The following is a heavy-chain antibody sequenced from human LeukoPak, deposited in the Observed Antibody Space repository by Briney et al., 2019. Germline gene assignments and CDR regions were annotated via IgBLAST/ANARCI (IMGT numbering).Heavy chain of an antibody. D-gene: IGHD3-16*01. J-gene: IGHJ4*02. CDR1: GHTLTELS. V-gene: IGHV1-24*01. CDR3: AKDGVRWY. CDR2: FDTEPGET. Sequence: GASVKLSCKVSGHTLTELSMHWVRQAPGKGLEWMGGFDTEPGETVYAQKFHGRDSMTQDTSTDTAYKELSSLKSEDTAMYYCAKDGVRWYWGQGTLVTVSS.